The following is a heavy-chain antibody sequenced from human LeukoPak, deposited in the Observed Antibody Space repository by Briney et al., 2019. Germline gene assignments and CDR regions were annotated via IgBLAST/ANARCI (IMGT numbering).Heavy chain of an antibody. Sequence: GGSLRLSCAASGFTFSSYAMHWVRQAPGKGLEWVAVISYDGSNKYYADSVKGRFTISRDNSKNTLYLQMNSLRAEDTAVYYCARDLDPKTPIAAAWGYWGQGTLVTVSS. J-gene: IGHJ4*02. D-gene: IGHD6-13*01. CDR3: ARDLDPKTPIAAAWGY. V-gene: IGHV3-30-3*01. CDR2: ISYDGSNK. CDR1: GFTFSSYA.